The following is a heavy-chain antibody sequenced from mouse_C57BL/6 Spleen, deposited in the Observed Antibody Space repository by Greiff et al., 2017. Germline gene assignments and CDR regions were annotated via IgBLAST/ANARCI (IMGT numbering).Heavy chain of an antibody. J-gene: IGHJ2*01. CDR3: ARPTGAYYFDY. Sequence: EVKLMESGGDLVKPGGSLKLSCAASGFTFSSYGMSWVRQTPDKRLEWVATISSGGSYTYYPDSVKGRFTISRDNAKNTLYLQMSSLKSEYTAMYYCARPTGAYYFDYWGQGTTLTVSS. D-gene: IGHD4-1*02. CDR2: ISSGGSYT. V-gene: IGHV5-6*01. CDR1: GFTFSSYG.